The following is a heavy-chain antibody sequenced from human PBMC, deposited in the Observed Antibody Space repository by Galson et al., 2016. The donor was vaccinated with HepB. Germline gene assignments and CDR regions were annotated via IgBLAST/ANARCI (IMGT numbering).Heavy chain of an antibody. Sequence: SLRLSCAASGFTLSDYYMSWIRQAPGKGLERISYISGSGSTMYFADSVKGRFTMFRDNAKNSLSLQMNSLRAEDTAVYHCARGSRIRLGSGGSAYSYSRYYYYALDVWGQGTTVTVSS. J-gene: IGHJ6*02. D-gene: IGHD2-15*01. CDR1: GFTLSDYY. CDR2: ISGSGSTM. CDR3: ARGSRIRLGSGGSAYSYSRYYYYALDV. V-gene: IGHV3-11*01.